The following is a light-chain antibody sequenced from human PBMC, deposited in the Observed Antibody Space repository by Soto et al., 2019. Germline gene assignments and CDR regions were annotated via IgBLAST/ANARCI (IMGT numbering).Light chain of an antibody. CDR1: QSVYRSY. V-gene: IGKV3-20*01. CDR2: GAS. J-gene: IGKJ4*01. Sequence: EIVLTQSPGTLSLSPGERATLSCRASQSVYRSYLAWYQQKPGQAPRLLIYGASSRATGIPDRFSGSGSGTDFTLTISRLEPKDFAVYSCHQYGTPPPTFGGETKVEIK. CDR3: HQYGTPPPT.